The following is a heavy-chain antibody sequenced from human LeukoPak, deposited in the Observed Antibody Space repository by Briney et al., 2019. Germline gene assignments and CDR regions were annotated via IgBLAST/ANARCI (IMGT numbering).Heavy chain of an antibody. J-gene: IGHJ4*02. CDR2: MNPNSGST. Sequence: PGASVKVSCKASGYTFTSYDINWVRQTTGQGLEWMGWMNPNSGSTGYVRKFQGRVTMTRNTAIGTAYMELSGLSSDDTGVYYCARDRVGVGGNGWENWGQGTLVTVSS. CDR1: GYTFTSYD. V-gene: IGHV1-8*02. CDR3: ARDRVGVGGNGWEN. D-gene: IGHD6-19*01.